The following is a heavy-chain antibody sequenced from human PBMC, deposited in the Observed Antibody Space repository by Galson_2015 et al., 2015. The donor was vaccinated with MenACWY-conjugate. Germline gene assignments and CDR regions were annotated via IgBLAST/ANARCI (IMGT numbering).Heavy chain of an antibody. Sequence: SLRLSCAASGFTFSNTWMSWVRQAPGKGLEWVGRIKSKTDGGTTDYAAPVKGRFTISRDDSKNTLYLQMNSLKTEDTAVYYCTTGYYYDSSGPTWYYGMDVWGQGTTVTVSS. CDR3: TTGYYYDSSGPTWYYGMDV. V-gene: IGHV3-15*01. CDR2: IKSKTDGGTT. D-gene: IGHD3-22*01. CDR1: GFTFSNTW. J-gene: IGHJ6*02.